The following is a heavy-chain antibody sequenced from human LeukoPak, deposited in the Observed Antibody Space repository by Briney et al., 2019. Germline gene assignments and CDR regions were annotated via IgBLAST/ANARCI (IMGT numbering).Heavy chain of an antibody. Sequence: GASVKVSCRASGYTFTGYGISWVRQAPGQGLEWMGWISAYNGNTNYAQKLQGRVTMTTDTSTSTAYMELRSLRSDDTAVYYCARTLGSSSWGDYYFDYWGQGTLVTVSS. CDR2: ISAYNGNT. CDR3: ARTLGSSSWGDYYFDY. J-gene: IGHJ4*02. V-gene: IGHV1-18*01. CDR1: GYTFTGYG. D-gene: IGHD6-13*01.